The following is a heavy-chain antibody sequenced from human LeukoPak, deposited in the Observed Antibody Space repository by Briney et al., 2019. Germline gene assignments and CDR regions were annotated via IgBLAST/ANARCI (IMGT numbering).Heavy chain of an antibody. CDR1: GGSISSYY. J-gene: IGHJ5*02. V-gene: IGHV4-59*12. Sequence: SETLSLTCTVSGGSISSYYWSWIRQPPGKGLEWIGYIYYSGSTNYNPSLKSRVTISVDTSKNQFSLKLSSVTAADTAVYYCARDLVVLRFLEWFKFDPWGQGTLVTVSS. CDR3: ARDLVVLRFLEWFKFDP. D-gene: IGHD3-3*01. CDR2: IYYSGST.